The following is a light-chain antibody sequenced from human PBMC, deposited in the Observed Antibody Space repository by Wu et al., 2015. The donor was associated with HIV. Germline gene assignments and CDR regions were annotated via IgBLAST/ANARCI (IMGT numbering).Light chain of an antibody. CDR1: QSVTSSY. CDR2: GAS. J-gene: IGKJ1*01. Sequence: ENVLTQSPDTLSLSPGERATLSCRASQSVTSSYLAWYQQKPGQPPKLLIYGASTRATGVPARFTGSGSGADFTLTISRLESEDSAMYYCQYYRSSPPTWTFGQGTKCGDQT. V-gene: IGKV3-20*01. CDR3: QYYRSSPPTWT.